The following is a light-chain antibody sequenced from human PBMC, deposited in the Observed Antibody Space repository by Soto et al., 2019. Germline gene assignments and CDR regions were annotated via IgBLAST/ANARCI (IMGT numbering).Light chain of an antibody. Sequence: DIQMTQSPSSLSASVGDRVTFACQASQDINNYLSWFQQKPGKAPKLLIYDASNLEAGVPSRFSGSGSGTDFTFTIRSLQPEDFATYFCQQYNDLPYTFGQGTKLEI. CDR1: QDINNY. CDR3: QQYNDLPYT. J-gene: IGKJ2*01. CDR2: DAS. V-gene: IGKV1-33*01.